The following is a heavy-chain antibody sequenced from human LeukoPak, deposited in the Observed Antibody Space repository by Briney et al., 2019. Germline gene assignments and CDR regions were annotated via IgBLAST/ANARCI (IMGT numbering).Heavy chain of an antibody. Sequence: GGSLRLSCAASGFTFSSYGMHWVRQAPGKGLEWVAVIWYDGSNKYYADSVKGRFTISRDNSENTLYLQMNSLRAEDTAVYYCARDLLGYCSSTSCYGLDYWGQGTLVTVSS. D-gene: IGHD2-2*01. J-gene: IGHJ4*02. CDR1: GFTFSSYG. CDR3: ARDLLGYCSSTSCYGLDY. CDR2: IWYDGSNK. V-gene: IGHV3-33*01.